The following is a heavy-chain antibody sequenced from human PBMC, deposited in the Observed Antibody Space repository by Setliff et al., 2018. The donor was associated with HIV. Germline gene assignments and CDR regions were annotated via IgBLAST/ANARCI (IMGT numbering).Heavy chain of an antibody. D-gene: IGHD6-19*01. V-gene: IGHV4-61*02. CDR3: ASGQWLEHAFDI. CDR2: IYTSGRT. Sequence: SETLSLTCTVSGGSISSGSHYWSWIRQPAGKGLEWIGLIYTSGRTNYNPSLKSRVTISVDRSKNQFSLNLSSVTAADTAVYYCASGQWLEHAFDIWGQGTVVTVSS. CDR1: GGSISSGSHY. J-gene: IGHJ3*02.